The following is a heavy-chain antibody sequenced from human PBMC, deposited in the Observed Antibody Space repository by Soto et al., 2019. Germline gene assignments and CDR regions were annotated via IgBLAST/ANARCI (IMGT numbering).Heavy chain of an antibody. J-gene: IGHJ6*02. CDR3: ARDIVSDWGYYYGMDV. CDR1: GYTFTSYD. CDR2: MNPNSGNT. V-gene: IGHV1-8*01. D-gene: IGHD2-15*01. Sequence: ASVKVSCKASGYTFTSYDINWVRQATGQGLEWMGWMNPNSGNTGYAQKFQGRVTMTRNTSISTAYMELSSLRSEDTAVYYCARDIVSDWGYYYGMDVWGQGTTVTVSS.